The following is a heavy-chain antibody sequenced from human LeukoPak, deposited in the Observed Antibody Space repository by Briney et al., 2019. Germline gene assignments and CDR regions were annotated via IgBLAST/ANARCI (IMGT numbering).Heavy chain of an antibody. CDR3: SNSPPTYGDLDY. Sequence: PPGGSLRLSCAASGFPFDTYAMSWVRQAPGRGLEWVSAINEGGDKTYYADSVEGRFIISRDNSKNTLSLQMNSLRVEDTAVYYCSNSPPTYGDLDYWGQETLVTVSS. CDR2: INEGGDKT. J-gene: IGHJ4*02. V-gene: IGHV3-23*01. CDR1: GFPFDTYA. D-gene: IGHD2/OR15-2a*01.